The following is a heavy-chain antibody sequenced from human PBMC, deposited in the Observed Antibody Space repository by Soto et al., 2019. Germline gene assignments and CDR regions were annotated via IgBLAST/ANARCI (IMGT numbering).Heavy chain of an antibody. CDR3: ARVSGTTALPDAFDI. Sequence: ASVKVSCKASGYTFTSYGISWVRQAPGQGLEWMGWISAYNGNTNYAQKLQGGVTMTTDTSTSTAYMELRSLRSDDTAVYYCARVSGTTALPDAFDIWGQGTMVTVSS. CDR2: ISAYNGNT. V-gene: IGHV1-18*04. D-gene: IGHD1-7*01. J-gene: IGHJ3*02. CDR1: GYTFTSYG.